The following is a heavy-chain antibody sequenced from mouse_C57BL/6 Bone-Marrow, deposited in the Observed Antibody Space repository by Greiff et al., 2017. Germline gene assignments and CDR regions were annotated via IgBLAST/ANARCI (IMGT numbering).Heavy chain of an antibody. CDR3: AYDYGPLFAY. D-gene: IGHD2-4*01. CDR2: ISDGGSYT. Sequence: EVNVVESGGGLVKPGGSLKLSCAASGFTFSSYAMSWVRQTPEKRLEWVATISDGGSYTYYPDNVKGRFTISRDNAKNNLYLQMSHLKSEDTAMYYCAYDYGPLFAYWGQGTLVTVSA. J-gene: IGHJ3*01. V-gene: IGHV5-4*03. CDR1: GFTFSSYA.